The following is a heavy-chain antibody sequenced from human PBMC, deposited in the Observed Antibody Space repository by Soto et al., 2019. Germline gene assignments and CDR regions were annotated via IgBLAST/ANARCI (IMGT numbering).Heavy chain of an antibody. V-gene: IGHV3-74*01. J-gene: IGHJ4*02. CDR1: GFTLSNYW. CDR2: INTDGSTT. Sequence: EVQLVESGGVSVQPGGSLRLSCTASGFTLSNYWMHWVRQAPGKGLVWVSRINTDGSTTTYADSVKGRFTISRDNAKNTSYLQMISLRDEDTAVYYCVRIRRGDGYTFGYWGQGTLVTVSS. D-gene: IGHD5-12*01. CDR3: VRIRRGDGYTFGY.